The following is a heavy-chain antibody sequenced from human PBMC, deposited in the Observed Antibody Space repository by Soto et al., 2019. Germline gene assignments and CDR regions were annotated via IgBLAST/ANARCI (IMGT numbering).Heavy chain of an antibody. CDR1: GGSISSYY. D-gene: IGHD3-22*01. CDR2: VYYTGTT. Sequence: SETLSLTCTVSGGSISSYYWSWIRQPPGMGLEWIGYVYYTGTTSYNPSLKSRVTISIGGSKNQISLKLSSVTAGDTAFYYCARLGGYYHSLDTWGQGTLDTVSS. CDR3: ARLGGYYHSLDT. V-gene: IGHV4-59*08. J-gene: IGHJ5*02.